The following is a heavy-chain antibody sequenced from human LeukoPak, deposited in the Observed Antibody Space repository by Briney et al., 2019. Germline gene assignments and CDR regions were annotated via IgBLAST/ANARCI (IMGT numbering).Heavy chain of an antibody. CDR1: GITLSNYG. Sequence: GGSLRLSCAVSGITLSNYGMSWVRQAPGKGLKWVAGISDSGGRTNYADSAKGRFTISRDNPKNTLYLQMNSLRAEDTAVYFCAKRGVVIRVILVGFHKEAYYFDSWGQGALVTVSS. D-gene: IGHD3-22*01. J-gene: IGHJ4*02. CDR3: AKRGVVIRVILVGFHKEAYYFDS. CDR2: ISDSGGRT. V-gene: IGHV3-23*01.